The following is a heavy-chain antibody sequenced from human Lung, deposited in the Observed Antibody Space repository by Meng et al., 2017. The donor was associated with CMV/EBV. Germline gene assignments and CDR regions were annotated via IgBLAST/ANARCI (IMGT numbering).Heavy chain of an antibody. D-gene: IGHD4-17*01. J-gene: IGHJ4*02. CDR2: ISAYHGNT. CDR1: GYTFTSYG. V-gene: IGHV1-18*01. CDR3: ARDGASHPYYFDY. Sequence: CKGSGYTFTSYGISWVRQAPGQGLEWMGWISAYHGNTNYAQKLQGRVTMTTDTSTSTDYMELRSLRSDDTAVYYCARDGASHPYYFDYWGQGTLVTVSS.